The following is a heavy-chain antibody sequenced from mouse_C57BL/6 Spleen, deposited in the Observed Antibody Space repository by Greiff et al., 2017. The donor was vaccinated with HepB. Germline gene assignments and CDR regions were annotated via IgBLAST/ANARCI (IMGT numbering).Heavy chain of an antibody. D-gene: IGHD1-1*01. J-gene: IGHJ2*01. Sequence: EVQLQQSGPVLVKPGASVKMSCKASGYTFTDYYMNWVKQSHGKSLEWIGVINPYNGGTSYNQKFKGKATLTVDKSSSTAYMELNSLTSEDSAVYYCARHVGSSYDFDYWGQGTTLTVSS. CDR2: INPYNGGT. V-gene: IGHV1-19*01. CDR1: GYTFTDYY. CDR3: ARHVGSSYDFDY.